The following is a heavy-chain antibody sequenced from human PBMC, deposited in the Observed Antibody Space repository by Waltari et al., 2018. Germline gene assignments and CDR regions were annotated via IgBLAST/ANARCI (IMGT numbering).Heavy chain of an antibody. J-gene: IGHJ6*02. Sequence: QVQLQESGPGLVKPSETLSLPCTVSGGSISSYYWRWIRQPQGQGLAWFGYIYYSGSTNYNPSLKSRVTISVDTSKNQFSLKLSSVTAADTAVYYCARGWSYDSSSWYPSGYYYYYGMDVWGQGTTVTVSS. CDR2: IYYSGST. CDR1: GGSISSYY. CDR3: ARGWSYDSSSWYPSGYYYYYGMDV. V-gene: IGHV4-59*01. D-gene: IGHD6-13*01.